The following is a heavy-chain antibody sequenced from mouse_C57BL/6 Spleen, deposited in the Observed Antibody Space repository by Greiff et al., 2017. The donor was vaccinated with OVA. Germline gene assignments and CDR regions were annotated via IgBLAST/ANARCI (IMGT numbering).Heavy chain of an antibody. D-gene: IGHD1-1*01. J-gene: IGHJ3*01. V-gene: IGHV2-2*01. CDR1: GFSLTSYG. Sequence: VQLQQSGPGLVQPSQSLSITCTVSGFSLTSYGVHWVRQSPGKGLEWLGVIWSGGSTDYNAAFISRLSISKDNPKSQVFFKMNSLQADDTAIYYCARNHYYGSSPAWFAYWGQGTLVTVSA. CDR2: IWSGGST. CDR3: ARNHYYGSSPAWFAY.